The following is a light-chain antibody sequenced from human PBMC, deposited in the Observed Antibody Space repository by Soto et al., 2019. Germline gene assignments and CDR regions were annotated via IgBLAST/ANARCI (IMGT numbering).Light chain of an antibody. J-gene: IGLJ3*02. CDR1: SSDVGGYNY. V-gene: IGLV2-8*01. CDR2: EVT. CDR3: SSYAASNNFYFV. Sequence: QSALTQPPSASGSPGQSVTISCTRTSSDVGGYNYVSWYQQYPGRAPKLMIYEVTKRPSGVPDRFSGSKSGNTASLTVSGLQAEDEADYYCSSYAASNNFYFVFGGGTQLTVL.